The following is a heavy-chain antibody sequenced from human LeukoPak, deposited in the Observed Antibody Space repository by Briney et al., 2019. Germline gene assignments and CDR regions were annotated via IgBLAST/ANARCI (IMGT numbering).Heavy chain of an antibody. CDR2: IYSSGST. Sequence: PSETLSLTCSVSGASISSGSNYWGWIRQPPGKTLEWIGSIYSSGSTYYNSSLQSRVIIIIDTPKNHFSLTLSSVTAADTAVYYCARDCGMGATMGSGSLNWFDPWGQGTLVTVSS. CDR3: ARDCGMGATMGSGSLNWFDP. V-gene: IGHV4-39*07. J-gene: IGHJ5*02. D-gene: IGHD1-26*01. CDR1: GASISSGSNY.